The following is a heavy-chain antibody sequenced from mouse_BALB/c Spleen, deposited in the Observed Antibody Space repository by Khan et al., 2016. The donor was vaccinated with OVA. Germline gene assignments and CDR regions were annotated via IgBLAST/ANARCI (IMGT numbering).Heavy chain of an antibody. D-gene: IGHD1-1*01. CDR2: VSTGGHYT. J-gene: IGHJ3*01. CDR3: ARLAYYYDSGGFAY. CDR1: GFTFSTYG. V-gene: IGHV5-6*01. Sequence: EVQRVESGGDVVKPGGSLKLSCAASGFTFSTYGMSWVRQTPDKRLEWVATVSTGGHYTYYPDTVKGRFTISRDNAKNTTNLQMYSLKSEDTAMFDCARLAYYYDSGGFAYWGQGTLVTVSS.